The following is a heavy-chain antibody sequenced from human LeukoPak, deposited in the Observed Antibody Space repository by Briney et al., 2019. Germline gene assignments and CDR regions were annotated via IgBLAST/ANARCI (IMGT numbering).Heavy chain of an antibody. Sequence: PGGSLRLSCAGSGFTFSSYVMTWVRQPPGQGLEWVSGISAGGGGHTYYADSVKGRFTISRDNAKNSLYLQMNSLRAEDTAVYYCARVPANLDWFDPWGQGTLVTVSS. V-gene: IGHV3-23*01. CDR1: GFTFSSYV. D-gene: IGHD4/OR15-4a*01. CDR3: ARVPANLDWFDP. J-gene: IGHJ5*02. CDR2: ISAGGGGHT.